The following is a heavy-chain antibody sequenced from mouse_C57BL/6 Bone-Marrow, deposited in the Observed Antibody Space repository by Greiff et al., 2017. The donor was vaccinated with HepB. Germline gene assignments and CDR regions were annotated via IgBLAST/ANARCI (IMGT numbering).Heavy chain of an antibody. CDR1: GYAFTNYL. J-gene: IGHJ2*01. CDR2: INPGSGGT. D-gene: IGHD1-1*01. V-gene: IGHV1-54*01. Sequence: VQLQESGAELVRPGTSVKVSCKASGYAFTNYLIEWVKQRPGQGLEWIGVINPGSGGTNYNEKFKGKATLTADKSSSTAYMQLSSLRSEDSAVYVCARGGYGSSDYFDYWGKGTTLTVSS. CDR3: ARGGYGSSDYFDY.